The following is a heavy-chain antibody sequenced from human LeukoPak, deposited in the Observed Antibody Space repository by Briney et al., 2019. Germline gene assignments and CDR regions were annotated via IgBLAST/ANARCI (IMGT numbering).Heavy chain of an antibody. D-gene: IGHD3-10*01. J-gene: IGHJ4*02. CDR3: ARTKITMVRGVFSAGLFDY. CDR2: ISAYNGNT. V-gene: IGHV1-18*04. CDR1: GYTFTSYG. Sequence: ASVKVSCKASGYTFTSYGISWVRQAPGQGLEWMGWISAYNGNTNYAQKLQGRVTMTTDTSTSTAYMELRSLRSDDTAVYYCARTKITMVRGVFSAGLFDYWGQGILVTVSS.